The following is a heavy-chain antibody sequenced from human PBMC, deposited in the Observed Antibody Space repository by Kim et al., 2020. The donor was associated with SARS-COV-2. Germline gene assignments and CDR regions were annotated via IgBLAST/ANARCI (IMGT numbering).Heavy chain of an antibody. D-gene: IGHD3-10*01. V-gene: IGHV7-4-1*02. CDR3: ARGTPMVRGIITPPYYYGMDV. CDR2: INTNTGNP. J-gene: IGHJ6*02. Sequence: ASVKVSCKASGYTFTSYVMKRVRQAPGQGLEWMGWINTNTGNPTYAQGFTGRFVFSLDTSVSTAYLQISSLKAEDIAVYYCARGTPMVRGIITPPYYYGMDVWGQGTTVTVSS. CDR1: GYTFTSYV.